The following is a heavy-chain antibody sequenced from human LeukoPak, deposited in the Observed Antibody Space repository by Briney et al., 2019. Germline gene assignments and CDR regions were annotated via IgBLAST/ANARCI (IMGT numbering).Heavy chain of an antibody. CDR2: IGGSGGDT. J-gene: IGHJ4*02. Sequence: PGGTLRLSCSVSGFTFSNYAMSWVRQAPGKGLEWGSAIGGSGGDTYYADSVKGRFTISRDNSKNTLYLQMNSPRAEDTAVYYCAKERGGYNPFDYWGQGTLVTVSS. D-gene: IGHD5-24*01. CDR3: AKERGGYNPFDY. V-gene: IGHV3-23*01. CDR1: GFTFSNYA.